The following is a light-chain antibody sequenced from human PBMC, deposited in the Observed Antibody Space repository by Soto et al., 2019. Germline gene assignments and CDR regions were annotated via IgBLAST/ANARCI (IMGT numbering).Light chain of an antibody. CDR3: SSYTSSTLYV. Sequence: QSVLTQPASVSGSPGQSITSSCTGTSSDVGGYNYVSWYQQHPGKAPKLMIYEVSNRPSGVSNRFSGSKSGNTASLTISGLQAEDEADYYRSSYTSSTLYVFGTGTKVTVL. V-gene: IGLV2-14*01. CDR2: EVS. CDR1: SSDVGGYNY. J-gene: IGLJ1*01.